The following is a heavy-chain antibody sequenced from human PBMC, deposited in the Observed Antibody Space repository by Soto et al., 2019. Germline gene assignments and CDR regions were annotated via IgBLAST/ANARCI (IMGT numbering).Heavy chain of an antibody. CDR3: AKAGRYSSRQDWFDP. J-gene: IGHJ5*02. Sequence: SETLSLTCAVYGGSFSGYYWSWIRQPPGKGLEWIGEINHSGSTNYNPSLKSRITINPDTSKNQFSLQLNSVTPEDTAVYYCAKAGRYSSRQDWFDPWGQGTLVTVSS. V-gene: IGHV4-34*01. CDR2: INHSGST. D-gene: IGHD6-13*01. CDR1: GGSFSGYY.